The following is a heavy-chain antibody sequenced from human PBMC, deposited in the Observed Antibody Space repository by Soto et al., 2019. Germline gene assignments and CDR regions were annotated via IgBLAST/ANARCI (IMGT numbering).Heavy chain of an antibody. CDR2: ISAYNGNT. Sequence: GASVKVSCKASGYTFTSYGISWVRQAPGQGLEWMGWISAYNGNTNYAQKLQGRVTMTTDTSTSTAYMELRSLRSDDTAVYYCARDRRYSGYDSYYYGMDVWGQGTTVTVSS. CDR3: ARDRRYSGYDSYYYGMDV. D-gene: IGHD5-12*01. V-gene: IGHV1-18*01. CDR1: GYTFTSYG. J-gene: IGHJ6*02.